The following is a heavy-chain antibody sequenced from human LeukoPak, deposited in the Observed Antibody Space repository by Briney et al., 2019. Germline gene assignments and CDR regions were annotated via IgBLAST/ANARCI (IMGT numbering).Heavy chain of an antibody. J-gene: IGHJ4*02. D-gene: IGHD3-10*02. Sequence: ASVKVSCKASGHTFTGYYMHWVRQAPGQGLEWMGWINPNSGGTNYAQKFQGRVTMTRDTSISTAYMELSRLRSDDTAVYYCAHSHMFEYYFDYWGQGTLVTVSS. CDR2: INPNSGGT. CDR1: GHTFTGYY. V-gene: IGHV1-2*02. CDR3: AHSHMFEYYFDY.